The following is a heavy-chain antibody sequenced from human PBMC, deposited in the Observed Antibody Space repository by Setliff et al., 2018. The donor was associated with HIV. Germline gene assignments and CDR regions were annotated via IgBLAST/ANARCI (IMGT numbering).Heavy chain of an antibody. D-gene: IGHD2-15*01. CDR2: ISSDSSTI. CDR3: VRALSGGYCSGGNCFPFDF. CDR1: GFTFSTYT. V-gene: IGHV3-48*04. J-gene: IGHJ4*02. Sequence: GGSLRLSCAASGFTFSTYTMNWVRQAPGKGLEWVSYISSDSSTIYYADSVKGRFTISRDNAKKSLFLQMCSLRAEDTAGYYCVRALSGGYCSGGNCFPFDFWGQGTLVTVSS.